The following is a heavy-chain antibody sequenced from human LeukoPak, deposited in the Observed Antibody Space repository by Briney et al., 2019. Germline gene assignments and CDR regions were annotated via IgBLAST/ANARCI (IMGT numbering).Heavy chain of an antibody. CDR1: GYTFTSYY. CDR2: INPSGGST. J-gene: IGHJ6*03. D-gene: IGHD3-10*01. CDR3: AGEHYGYSYYYMDV. V-gene: IGHV1-46*01. Sequence: GASVKVSCKASGYTFTSYYMHWVRQAPGQGLEWMGLINPSGGSTNYAQKFQGRVTMTRDMSTSTVYMELSSLRSEDTAVYYCAGEHYGYSYYYMDVWGKGTTVTISS.